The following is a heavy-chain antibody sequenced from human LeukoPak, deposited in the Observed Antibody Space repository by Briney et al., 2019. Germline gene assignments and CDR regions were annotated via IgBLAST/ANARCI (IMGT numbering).Heavy chain of an antibody. Sequence: ASVKVSCKAPGYTFIAYYIHWVRQAPGQGLEWMGRINPNSGGTNYAQKFQGTVTMTRDTSISTVYMELSRLKSDDTAVYYCARVKSSSSPEFDSWGQGTLVTVSS. CDR1: GYTFIAYY. CDR3: ARVKSSSSPEFDS. D-gene: IGHD6-6*01. J-gene: IGHJ4*02. CDR2: INPNSGGT. V-gene: IGHV1-2*06.